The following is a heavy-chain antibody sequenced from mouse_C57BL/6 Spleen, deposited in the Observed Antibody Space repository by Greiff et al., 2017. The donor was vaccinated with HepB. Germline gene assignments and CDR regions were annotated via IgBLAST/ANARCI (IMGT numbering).Heavy chain of an antibody. CDR3: AQSGNWDFDY. CDR1: GYTFTDYY. D-gene: IGHD4-1*01. V-gene: IGHV1-76*01. Sequence: VQLQQSGAELVRPGASVKLSCKASGYTFTDYYINWVKQRPGQGLEWIARIYPGSGNTYYNEKFKGKATLTAEKSSSTAYMQLSSLTSEDSAVYFCAQSGNWDFDYWGQGTTLTVSS. CDR2: IYPGSGNT. J-gene: IGHJ2*01.